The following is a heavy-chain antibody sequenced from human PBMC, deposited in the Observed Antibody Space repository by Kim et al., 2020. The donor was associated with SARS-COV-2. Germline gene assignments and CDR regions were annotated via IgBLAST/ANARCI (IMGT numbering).Heavy chain of an antibody. J-gene: IGHJ6*02. D-gene: IGHD3-22*01. CDR1: GFTFSDYY. Sequence: GGSLRLSCAASGFTFSDYYMSWIRQAPGKGLEWVSYISSSSSYTNYADSVKGRFTISRDNAKNSLYLQMNSLRAEDTTVYYCARDHAYDSSGYYYVVDYYYGMEVWGQGTTVTVSS. CDR3: ARDHAYDSSGYYYVVDYYYGMEV. V-gene: IGHV3-11*05. CDR2: ISSSSSYT.